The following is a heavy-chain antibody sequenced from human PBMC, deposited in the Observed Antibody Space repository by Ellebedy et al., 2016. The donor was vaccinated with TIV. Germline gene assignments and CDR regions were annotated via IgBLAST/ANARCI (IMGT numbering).Heavy chain of an antibody. CDR1: GYTFTSYY. V-gene: IGHV1-46*01. CDR3: ARGPLPLEGLLDNYYYYGMDV. CDR2: INHSGGST. D-gene: IGHD3-3*01. J-gene: IGHJ6*02. Sequence: AASVKVSCKASGYTFTSYYMHWVRQAPGQGLEWMGIINHSGGSTSYAQKFQGRVTMTRDTSTSTVYMELSSLRSEDTAVYYCARGPLPLEGLLDNYYYYGMDVWGQGTTVTVSS.